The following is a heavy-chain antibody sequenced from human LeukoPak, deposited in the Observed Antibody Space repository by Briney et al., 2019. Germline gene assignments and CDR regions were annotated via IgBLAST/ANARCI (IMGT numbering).Heavy chain of an antibody. V-gene: IGHV4-59*01. CDR3: SRLRSNSWSSYYFDY. CDR2: ISYTGRT. D-gene: IGHD6-13*01. J-gene: IGHJ4*02. CDR1: GDSISGYY. Sequence: PSETLSLTCTVSGDSISGYYWSWIRQPPGKGLEWIGYISYTGRTNYNPSLKSRVTISGDPSNNQFSLRLSSLTAADTAVYYCSRLRSNSWSSYYFDYWGPGAQVAVSP.